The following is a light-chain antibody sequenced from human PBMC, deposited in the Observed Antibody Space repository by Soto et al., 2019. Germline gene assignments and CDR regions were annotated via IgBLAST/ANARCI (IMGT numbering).Light chain of an antibody. J-gene: IGKJ4*01. CDR1: RSVNNF. CDR3: HQRAGWPPT. V-gene: IGKV3-11*01. CDR2: DAS. Sequence: EIVLTQSPVTLSLSPGERATLSCRATRSVNNFVAWYQQKPGQAPSLLISDASNRATGIPDRFSGSGSGTDSTLTINSLEPEDFAVYFCHQRAGWPPTFGGGTKVEIK.